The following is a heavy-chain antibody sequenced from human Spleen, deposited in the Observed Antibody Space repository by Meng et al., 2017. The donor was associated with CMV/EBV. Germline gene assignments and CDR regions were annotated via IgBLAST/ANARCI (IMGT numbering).Heavy chain of an antibody. D-gene: IGHD2-2*01. CDR3: ARDLDRTAYAPTFDY. V-gene: IGHV3-7*01. CDR2: IKQDGTEK. Sequence: VFKFKSYWMNWVRQAPGKGMEWVANIKQDGTEKNYVGSVKGRFTISRDNAKNSLYLQLSSLRVEDTAVYFCARDLDRTAYAPTFDYWGQGSLVTVSS. CDR1: VFKFKSYW. J-gene: IGHJ4*02.